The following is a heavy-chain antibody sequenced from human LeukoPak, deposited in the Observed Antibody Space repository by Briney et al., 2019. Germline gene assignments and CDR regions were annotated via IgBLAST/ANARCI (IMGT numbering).Heavy chain of an antibody. D-gene: IGHD3-3*01. CDR1: GFTFTGYY. CDR3: ARALRRLFGVVQGRPLDY. J-gene: IGHJ4*02. V-gene: IGHV1-2*02. CDR2: INPNSGGT. Sequence: GASVKVSCRASGFTFTGYYMHWVRQAPGQGLEWMGWINPNSGGTNYAQKFQGRVTMTRDTSISTAYMELSRLRSDDTAVYYCARALRRLFGVVQGRPLDYWGQGTLVTVSS.